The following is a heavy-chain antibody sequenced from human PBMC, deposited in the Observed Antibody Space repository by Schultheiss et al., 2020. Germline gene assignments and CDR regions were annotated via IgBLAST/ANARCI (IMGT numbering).Heavy chain of an antibody. CDR2: IIPMFGTA. J-gene: IGHJ4*02. V-gene: IGHV1-69*06. D-gene: IGHD2-2*01. CDR3: AREGYCSSTSCLTAFDY. Sequence: SVKVSCKASGGTFSSYAISWVRQAPGQGLEWMGGIIPMFGTATYAQKFQDRVTITADKSSMTVYMELTTLTSEDTAVYYCAREGYCSSTSCLTAFDYWGQGTLVTVSS. CDR1: GGTFSSYA.